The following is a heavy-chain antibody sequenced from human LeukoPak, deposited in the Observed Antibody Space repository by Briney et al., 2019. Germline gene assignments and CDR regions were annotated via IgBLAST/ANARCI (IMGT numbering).Heavy chain of an antibody. Sequence: SSGTLSLTCTVSGGSISSYYWSWIRQPPGKGLEWIGYIYYSGSTNYNPSLKSRVTISVDTSKNQFSLKLSSVTAADTAVYFCAKSIASAGTNSCYYMDVWGTGTTVTVSS. D-gene: IGHD6-13*01. CDR2: IYYSGST. CDR1: GGSISSYY. V-gene: IGHV4-59*08. CDR3: AKSIASAGTNSCYYMDV. J-gene: IGHJ6*03.